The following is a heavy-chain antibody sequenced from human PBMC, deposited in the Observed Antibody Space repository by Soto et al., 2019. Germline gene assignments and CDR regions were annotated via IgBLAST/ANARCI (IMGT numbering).Heavy chain of an antibody. D-gene: IGHD1-26*01. CDR3: ETHTSGSYRRLDH. V-gene: IGHV1-24*01. CDR2: FDPEDGET. CDR1: GYTITELS. J-gene: IGHJ4*02. Sequence: ASVKVSCKVSGYTITELSMHWVRQAPGKGLEWMGGFDPEDGETIYAQKFQGRVTMTEDTSTDTAYMELSSLRSEDTAVYYSETHTSGSYRRLDHWGQGTLVTVSS.